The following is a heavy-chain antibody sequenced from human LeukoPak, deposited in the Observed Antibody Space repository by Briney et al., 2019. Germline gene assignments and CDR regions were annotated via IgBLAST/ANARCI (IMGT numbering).Heavy chain of an antibody. V-gene: IGHV3-7*01. J-gene: IGHJ5*02. D-gene: IGHD6-19*01. CDR3: ARGGSSGWYAPFDP. CDR1: GFTFSSYG. CDR2: IKQDGSEK. Sequence: GRSLRLSCAASGFTFSSYGMHWVRQAPGKGLEWVANIKQDGSEKYYVDSVKGRFTISRDNAKNSLYLQMNSLRAEDTAVYYCARGGSSGWYAPFDPWGQGTLVTVSS.